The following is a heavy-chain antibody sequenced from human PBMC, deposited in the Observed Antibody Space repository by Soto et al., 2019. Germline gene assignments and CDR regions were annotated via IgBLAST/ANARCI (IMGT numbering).Heavy chain of an antibody. D-gene: IGHD6-19*01. V-gene: IGHV3-30*18. Sequence: GESLKISCAASGFTSSSYGMHWVRQAPGKGLEWVAVISYDGSNKYYADSVKGRFTISRDNSKNTLYLQMNSLRAEDTAVYYCAKDPRSRMYYFDYWGQGTLVTVSS. CDR2: ISYDGSNK. J-gene: IGHJ4*02. CDR1: GFTSSSYG. CDR3: AKDPRSRMYYFDY.